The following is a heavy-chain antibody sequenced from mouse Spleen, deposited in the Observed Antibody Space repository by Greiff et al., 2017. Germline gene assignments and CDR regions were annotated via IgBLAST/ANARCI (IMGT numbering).Heavy chain of an antibody. Sequence: DVKLVESGGGLVQPGGSLKLSCAASGFTFSSYTMSWVRQTPEKRLEWVAYISNGGGSTYYPDTVKGRFTISRDNAKNTLYLQMSSLKSEDTAMYYCARRGNYGSYYAMDYWGQGTSVTVSS. J-gene: IGHJ4*01. D-gene: IGHD2-1*01. V-gene: IGHV5-12-2*01. CDR3: ARRGNYGSYYAMDY. CDR2: ISNGGGST. CDR1: GFTFSSYT.